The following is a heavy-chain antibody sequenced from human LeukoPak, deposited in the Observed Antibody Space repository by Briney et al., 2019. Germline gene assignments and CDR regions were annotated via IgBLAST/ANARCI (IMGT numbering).Heavy chain of an antibody. J-gene: IGHJ4*02. D-gene: IGHD3-10*01. V-gene: IGHV3-23*01. CDR2: ISGNGGST. CDR1: GFTFSSHG. Sequence: PGGSLRLSCAASGFTFSSHGMSWVRQAPGKGLEWVSSISGNGGSTYYADSVKGRFTISRDNSKNTLYLQMNSLRADDTAVFYCAKADSYFYGSATVWGQGILVTVSS. CDR3: AKADSYFYGSATV.